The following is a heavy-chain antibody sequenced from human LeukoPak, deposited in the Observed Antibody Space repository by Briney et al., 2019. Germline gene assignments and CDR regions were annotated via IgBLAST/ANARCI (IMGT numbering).Heavy chain of an antibody. V-gene: IGHV4-59*08. J-gene: IGHJ4*02. Sequence: SETLSLTCTVSGGSISSYYWSWIRQPPGEGLEWSGYIYYSGSTNYNPSLKSRVTISVEPSKNQFSLKLSSVTAADTAVYYCARHVSYYDYVWGSYRYEDYWGQGTLVTVSS. CDR2: IYYSGST. D-gene: IGHD3-16*02. CDR1: GGSISSYY. CDR3: ARHVSYYDYVWGSYRYEDY.